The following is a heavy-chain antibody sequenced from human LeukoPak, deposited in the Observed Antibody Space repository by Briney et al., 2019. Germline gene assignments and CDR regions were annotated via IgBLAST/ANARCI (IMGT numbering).Heavy chain of an antibody. Sequence: SETLSLTCAVSGGSISSSNWWSWVRQPPGKGLEWIGEIYHSGSTNYNPSLKSRVTISVDKSKSQFSLKLSSVTAADTAVYYCARESGYYYDTRYFDYWAREPWSPSPQ. D-gene: IGHD3-22*01. CDR1: GGSISSSNW. CDR3: ARESGYYYDTRYFDY. CDR2: IYHSGST. V-gene: IGHV4-4*02. J-gene: IGHJ4*02.